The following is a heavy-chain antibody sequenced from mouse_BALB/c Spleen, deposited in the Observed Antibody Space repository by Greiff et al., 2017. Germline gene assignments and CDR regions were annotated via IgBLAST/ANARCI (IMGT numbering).Heavy chain of an antibody. CDR1: GFNIKDYY. V-gene: IGHV14-4*02. J-gene: IGHJ4*01. Sequence: VQLQQSGAELVRSGASVKLSCTASGFNIKDYYMHWVKQRPEQGLEWIGWIDPENGDTEYAPKFQGKATMTADTSSNTAYLQLSSLTSEDTAVYYCNARSTMITTLYAMDYWGQGTSVTVSS. D-gene: IGHD2-4*01. CDR2: IDPENGDT. CDR3: NARSTMITTLYAMDY.